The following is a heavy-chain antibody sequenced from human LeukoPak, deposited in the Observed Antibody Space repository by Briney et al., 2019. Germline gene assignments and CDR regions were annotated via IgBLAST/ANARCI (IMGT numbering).Heavy chain of an antibody. D-gene: IGHD4-17*01. V-gene: IGHV4-59*01. CDR1: GGSISSYY. J-gene: IGHJ4*02. CDR3: AGYGDYGEYYFDY. Sequence: PETLSLTCTVSGGSISSYYWSWIRQPPGKGLEWIGYIYYSGSTNYNPSLKSRVTISVDTSKNQFSLKLSSVTAADTAVYYCAGYGDYGEYYFDYWGQGTLVTVSS. CDR2: IYYSGST.